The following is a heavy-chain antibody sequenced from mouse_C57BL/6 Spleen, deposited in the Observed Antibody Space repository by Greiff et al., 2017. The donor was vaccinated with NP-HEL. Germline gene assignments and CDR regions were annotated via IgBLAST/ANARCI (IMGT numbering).Heavy chain of an antibody. CDR3: TTNPRGFAY. CDR1: GFNIKDDY. CDR2: IDPENGDT. V-gene: IGHV14-4*01. J-gene: IGHJ3*01. Sequence: VQLQQSGAELVRPGASVKLSCTASGFNIKDDYMHWVKQRPEQGLEWIGWIDPENGDTEYASKFQGKATITADTSSNTAYLQLSSLTSEDTAVYYCTTNPRGFAYWGQGTLVTVSA.